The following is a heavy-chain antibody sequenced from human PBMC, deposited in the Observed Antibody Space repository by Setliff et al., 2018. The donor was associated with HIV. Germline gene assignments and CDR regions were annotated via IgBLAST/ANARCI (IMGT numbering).Heavy chain of an antibody. Sequence: SETLSLTCTVSGGSITSSSYYWGWIRQPPGKGLEWIGSIYYSGSTYSNPSLKSRVTISADTSKNQISLKLNSVTAADTAVYYCARGIGPLPNWENFYYAMDVWGKGTTVTVSS. CDR2: IYYSGST. D-gene: IGHD1-26*01. CDR3: ARGIGPLPNWENFYYAMDV. CDR1: GGSITSSSYY. V-gene: IGHV4-39*01. J-gene: IGHJ6*04.